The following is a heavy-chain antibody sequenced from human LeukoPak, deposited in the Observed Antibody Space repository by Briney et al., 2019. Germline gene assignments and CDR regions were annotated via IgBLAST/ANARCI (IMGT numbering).Heavy chain of an antibody. V-gene: IGHV3-7*01. CDR1: GFTFSSYE. CDR2: IKQDGSEK. CDR3: ARGLLWFGELLGGFDY. D-gene: IGHD3-10*01. J-gene: IGHJ4*02. Sequence: GGSLRLSCAASGFTFSSYEMNWVRQAPGKGLEWVANIKQDGSEKYYVDSVKGRFTISRDNAKNSLYLQMNSLRAEDTAVYYCARGLLWFGELLGGFDYWGQGTLVTVSS.